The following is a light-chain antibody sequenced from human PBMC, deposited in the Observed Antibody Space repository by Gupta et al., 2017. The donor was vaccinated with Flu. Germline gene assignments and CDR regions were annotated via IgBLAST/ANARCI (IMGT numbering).Light chain of an antibody. CDR2: GAS. J-gene: IGKJ2*03. Sequence: IVLTQSPDSLSVSQGERATLSCRASLFLYGRLAWYQQKPGQAPRLLMSGASTRASGVPARFTGSGSATEFTLTINSLQSEDSGTYYCQQYDTWPYSFGQGTKVEIK. V-gene: IGKV3-15*01. CDR1: LFLYGR. CDR3: QQYDTWPYS.